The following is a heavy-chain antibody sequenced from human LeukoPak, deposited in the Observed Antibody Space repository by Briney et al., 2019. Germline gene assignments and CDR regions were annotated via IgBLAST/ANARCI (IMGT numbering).Heavy chain of an antibody. J-gene: IGHJ4*02. CDR2: IIPIFGTA. CDR1: GGTFRSYA. D-gene: IGHD1-26*01. Sequence: SVKVSCKASGGTFRSYAISGVRQAPGQGLEWMGGIIPIFGTANYAQKFQGRVTITTDESTSTAYMELSSLRSEHTAVYYCARQVIVGATPNYFDYWGQGTLVTVSS. CDR3: ARQVIVGATPNYFDY. V-gene: IGHV1-69*05.